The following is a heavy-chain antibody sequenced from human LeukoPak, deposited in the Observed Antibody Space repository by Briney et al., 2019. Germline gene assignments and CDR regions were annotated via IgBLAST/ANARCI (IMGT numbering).Heavy chain of an antibody. D-gene: IGHD3-22*01. V-gene: IGHV4-39*02. Sequence: SETLSLTCTISGGFISSSSYYWGWIRQPPGKGLEWIGDIYYTGSTYYNASLKSRVSISIDTSNNHFSLKLSSVTAADTALYYCARRRYYDSTGYLDCGQGTLVTVSS. J-gene: IGHJ1*01. CDR2: IYYTGST. CDR3: ARRRYYDSTGYLD. CDR1: GGFISSSSYY.